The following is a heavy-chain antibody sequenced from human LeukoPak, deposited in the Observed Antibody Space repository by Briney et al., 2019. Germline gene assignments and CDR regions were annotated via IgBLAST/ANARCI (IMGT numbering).Heavy chain of an antibody. CDR2: ISSSGSGGNT. CDR1: VVTLSNYA. J-gene: IGHJ2*01. D-gene: IGHD1-26*01. Sequence: GGSLRLSCVASVVTLSNYAMSWARQAPGKGLEWVSGISSSGSGGNTYYADCVKGRFTISRDSSRNTLFQHMNTLRAEDTAIYDCAKECTVGASYWYFDLWGRGTLVTVSS. CDR3: AKECTVGASYWYFDL. V-gene: IGHV3-23*01.